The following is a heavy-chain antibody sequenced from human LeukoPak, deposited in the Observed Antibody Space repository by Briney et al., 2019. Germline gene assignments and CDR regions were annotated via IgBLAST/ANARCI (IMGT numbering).Heavy chain of an antibody. CDR2: IYSSGST. Sequence: SETLSLTCTVSGGSISSYYWSWIRQPAGKGLEWIGRIYSSGSTNYNPSLKSRVTMSVDTSQNQFSLKVSSVTAADTAVYYCATGYNWASPTRNFYYMDVWGKGTTVTVSS. J-gene: IGHJ6*03. CDR3: ATGYNWASPTRNFYYMDV. CDR1: GGSISSYY. V-gene: IGHV4-4*07. D-gene: IGHD1-20*01.